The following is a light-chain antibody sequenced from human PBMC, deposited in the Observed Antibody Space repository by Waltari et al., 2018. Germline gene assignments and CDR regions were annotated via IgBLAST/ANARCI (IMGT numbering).Light chain of an antibody. CDR1: TLPRQP. CDR2: KGS. CDR3: QSADSDGTFV. Sequence: SSELTQPPSVSVSPGQTARITCSGETLPRQPASWYQQKPGQAPVLVMYKGSERPSEIPDRFSVSSSGTTVTLTISGVQQEDEGDYYCQSADSDGTFVFGGGTTVSVL. J-gene: IGLJ1*01. V-gene: IGLV3-25*03.